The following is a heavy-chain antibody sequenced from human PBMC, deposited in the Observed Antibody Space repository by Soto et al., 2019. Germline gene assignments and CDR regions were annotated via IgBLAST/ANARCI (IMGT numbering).Heavy chain of an antibody. Sequence: GGSLRLSCAASGFTFSSYAMHWVRQAPGKGLEWVAVISYDGSNKYYADSVKGRFTISRDNSKNTLYLQMNSLRAEDTAVYYCARKAGRFTIFGVVDDWGQGTLVTVSS. CDR3: ARKAGRFTIFGVVDD. J-gene: IGHJ4*02. D-gene: IGHD3-3*01. CDR1: GFTFSSYA. V-gene: IGHV3-30-3*01. CDR2: ISYDGSNK.